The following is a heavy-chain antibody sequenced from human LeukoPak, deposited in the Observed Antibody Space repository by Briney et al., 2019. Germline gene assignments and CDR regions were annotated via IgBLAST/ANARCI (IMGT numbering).Heavy chain of an antibody. CDR3: ARGADYALYYFDY. Sequence: SGGSLRLSCAASGITFSSYSMNWVRQAPGKGLEWVSYISSSSSTVYYADSVKGRFTVSRDNAKNSLYLQMNSLRAEDTAVYYCARGADYALYYFDYWGQGTLVTVSS. V-gene: IGHV3-48*01. D-gene: IGHD2-2*01. J-gene: IGHJ4*02. CDR1: GITFSSYS. CDR2: ISSSSSTV.